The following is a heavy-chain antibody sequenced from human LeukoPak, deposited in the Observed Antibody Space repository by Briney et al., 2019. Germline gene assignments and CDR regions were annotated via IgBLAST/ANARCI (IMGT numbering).Heavy chain of an antibody. D-gene: IGHD6-13*01. Sequence: GGSLRLSCAASGFTFSSYWMHWVRQAPGKGLVWVSRINSDGSSTSYADSVKGRFTISRDNAKNTLYLQMNSLRAEDTAVYYCARGCSSSCFDYWGQGTLVTVSS. CDR1: GFTFSSYW. CDR3: ARGCSSSCFDY. V-gene: IGHV3-74*01. CDR2: INSDGSST. J-gene: IGHJ4*02.